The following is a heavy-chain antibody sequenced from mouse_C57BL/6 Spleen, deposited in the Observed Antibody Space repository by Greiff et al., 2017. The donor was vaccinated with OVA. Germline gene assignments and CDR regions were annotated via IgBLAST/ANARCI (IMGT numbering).Heavy chain of an antibody. CDR3: AREHWCDYEAIDY. Sequence: QVQLQQPGAELVKPGASVKLSCKASGYTFTSYWMQWVKQRPGQGLEWIGEIDPSDSYTNYNQKFKGKATLTVDTSSSTAYMQLSSLTSEGSAVYYCAREHWCDYEAIDYWGQGTPVTVSS. CDR2: IDPSDSYT. J-gene: IGHJ4*01. CDR1: GYTFTSYW. D-gene: IGHD1-1*02. V-gene: IGHV1-50*01.